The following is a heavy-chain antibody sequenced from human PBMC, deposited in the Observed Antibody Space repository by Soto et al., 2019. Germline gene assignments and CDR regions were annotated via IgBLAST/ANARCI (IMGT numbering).Heavy chain of an antibody. D-gene: IGHD6-19*01. CDR1: GYTLTELS. J-gene: IGHJ3*02. CDR3: ATPGIAVALGAFDI. Sequence: ASVKVSCKVSGYTLTELSMDWVRQAPGKGLEWMGGFDPEDSETIYAQKFQGRVTMTEDTSTDTAYMELSSLRSEDTAVYYCATPGIAVALGAFDIWGQGTMVTVSS. V-gene: IGHV1-24*01. CDR2: FDPEDSET.